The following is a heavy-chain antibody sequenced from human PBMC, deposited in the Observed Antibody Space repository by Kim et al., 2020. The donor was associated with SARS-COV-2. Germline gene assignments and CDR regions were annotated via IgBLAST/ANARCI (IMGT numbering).Heavy chain of an antibody. Sequence: GESLKISCKGSGYSFTSYWIGWVRQMPGKGLEWMGIIYPGDSDTRYSPSFQGQVTISADKSISTAYLQWSSLKASDTAMYYCARHDEGAYSSSSEGSYYYYGMDVWGQGTTVTVSS. J-gene: IGHJ6*02. V-gene: IGHV5-51*01. CDR3: ARHDEGAYSSSSEGSYYYYGMDV. CDR2: IYPGDSDT. D-gene: IGHD6-6*01. CDR1: GYSFTSYW.